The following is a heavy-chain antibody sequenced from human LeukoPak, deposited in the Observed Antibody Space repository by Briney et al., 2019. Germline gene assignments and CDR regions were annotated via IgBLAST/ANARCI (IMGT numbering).Heavy chain of an antibody. CDR3: ARHPLPDIAVAGTARFDP. V-gene: IGHV1-69*05. Sequence: GASVKVSCKASGGTFSSYAISWVRQAPGQGLEWMGRIIPIFGTANYAQKFQGRVTITTDESTSTAYMELSSLRSEDTAVYYCARHPLPDIAVAGTARFDPWGQGTLVTLSS. CDR2: IIPIFGTA. D-gene: IGHD6-19*01. CDR1: GGTFSSYA. J-gene: IGHJ5*02.